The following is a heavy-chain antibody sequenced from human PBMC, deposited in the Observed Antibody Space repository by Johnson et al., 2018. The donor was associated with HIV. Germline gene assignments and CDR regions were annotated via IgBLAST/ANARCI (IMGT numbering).Heavy chain of an antibody. CDR2: ISYDGSNK. J-gene: IGHJ3*02. D-gene: IGHD5-18*01. CDR3: ARPTHSYGYAFDI. V-gene: IGHV3-30*04. Sequence: QVQLVESGGGLVQPGRSLRLSCAASGFTFSSYAMHWVRQAPGKGLEWVAIISYDGSNKYYADSMKGRFTISRDNSKNTLYLQMNSLRAEDTAVYYCARPTHSYGYAFDIWGQGTMVTVSS. CDR1: GFTFSSYA.